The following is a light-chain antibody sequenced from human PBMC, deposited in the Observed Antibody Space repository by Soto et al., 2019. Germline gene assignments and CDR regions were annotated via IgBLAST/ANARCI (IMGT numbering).Light chain of an antibody. CDR3: QQYGSSGT. CDR1: QSVSNNY. CDR2: GAS. V-gene: IGKV3-20*01. Sequence: IVLTKSPGTLSLSPWERATLSCRASQSVSNNYLAWYQQKPGQAPRLLIYGASNRATGIPDRFSGSGSGTDFTLTISRLAPEDFAVYYCQQYGSSGTFGQGTKVDIK. J-gene: IGKJ1*01.